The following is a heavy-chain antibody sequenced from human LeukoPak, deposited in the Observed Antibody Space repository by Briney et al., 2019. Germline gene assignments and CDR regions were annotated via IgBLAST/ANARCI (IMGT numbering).Heavy chain of an antibody. CDR1: GGPFSGYY. V-gene: IGHV4-34*01. CDR3: ARGSIRSPYYFDY. J-gene: IGHJ4*02. D-gene: IGHD3-3*02. CDR2: INHSGST. Sequence: SETLSLTCAVYGGPFSGYYWSWIRQPPGKGLEWIGEINHSGSTNYNPSLKSRVTISVDTSKNQFSLKLSSVTAADTAVYYCARGSIRSPYYFDYWGQGTLVTVSS.